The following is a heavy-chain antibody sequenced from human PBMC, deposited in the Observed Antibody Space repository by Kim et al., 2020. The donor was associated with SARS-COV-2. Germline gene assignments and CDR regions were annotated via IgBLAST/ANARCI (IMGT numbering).Heavy chain of an antibody. D-gene: IGHD2-2*01. V-gene: IGHV3-15*01. CDR2: IKSKGAGGTT. J-gene: IGHJ4*02. CDR3: TTDKGQLGYCSSTSCSMGGPFSDY. Sequence: GGSLRLSCTASGFTFTNAWMSWVRQAPGKGLEWVGRIKSKGAGGTTDYAAPVKGRFTVSRDDSRNTLYLEMNSLKTEDTAMYYCTTDKGQLGYCSSTSCSMGGPFSDYWGQGTLVTVSS. CDR1: GFTFTNAW.